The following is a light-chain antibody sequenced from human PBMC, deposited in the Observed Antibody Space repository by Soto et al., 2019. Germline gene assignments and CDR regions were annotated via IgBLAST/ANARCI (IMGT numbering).Light chain of an antibody. J-gene: IGKJ5*01. CDR2: GAS. CDR1: QSVGNN. CDR3: QQYNGWPIT. V-gene: IGKV3-15*01. Sequence: IVMPPSPGTLSVSPGERVTPSCRASQSVGNNLAWHQQKPGQAPRLLIYGASTRATGFPARFSGSGSGTEFTLTISSLQSEDFAVYYCQQYNGWPITFGQGTRLEIK.